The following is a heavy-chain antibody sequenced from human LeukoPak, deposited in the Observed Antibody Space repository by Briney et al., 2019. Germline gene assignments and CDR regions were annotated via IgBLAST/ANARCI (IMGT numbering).Heavy chain of an antibody. CDR3: ARDGPLYDYVWGSYRSIDY. D-gene: IGHD3-16*02. V-gene: IGHV4-59*12. J-gene: IGHJ4*02. CDR2: IYYSGST. CDR1: GGSISSYY. Sequence: PSETLSLTCTVSGGSISSYYWNWIRQPPGKGLEWIGYIYYSGSTNYNPSLKSRVTISVDTSKNQFSLKLSSVTAADTAVYYCARDGPLYDYVWGSYRSIDYWGQGTLVTVSS.